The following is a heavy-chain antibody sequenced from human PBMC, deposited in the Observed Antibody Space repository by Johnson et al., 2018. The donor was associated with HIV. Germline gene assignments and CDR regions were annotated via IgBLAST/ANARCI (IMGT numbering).Heavy chain of an antibody. D-gene: IGHD6-6*01. CDR2: IYSGGNT. V-gene: IGHV3-30*14. J-gene: IGHJ3*02. CDR3: ARDRGSSSPAHAFDI. CDR1: GFTFSSYA. Sequence: QVQLVESGGGVVQPGRSLRLSCAASGFTFSSYAMHWVRQAPGKGLEWVEVIYSGGNTYYADSVKGRFTISRDNSKNTLYLQMNSLRAEDTAVYYCARDRGSSSPAHAFDIWGQGTMVTVSS.